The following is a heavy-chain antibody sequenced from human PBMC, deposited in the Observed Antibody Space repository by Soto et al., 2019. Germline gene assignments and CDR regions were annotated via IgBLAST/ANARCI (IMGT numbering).Heavy chain of an antibody. CDR3: ARDVYDSSGYYSGGFGY. V-gene: IGHV1-69*13. J-gene: IGHJ4*02. CDR1: GGTFSSYA. Sequence: ASVKVSCKASGGTFSSYAISWVRQAPGQGLEWMGGIIPIFGTANYARKFQGRVTITADESTSTAYMELSSLRSEDTAVYYCARDVYDSSGYYSGGFGYWGQGTLVTVSS. D-gene: IGHD3-22*01. CDR2: IIPIFGTA.